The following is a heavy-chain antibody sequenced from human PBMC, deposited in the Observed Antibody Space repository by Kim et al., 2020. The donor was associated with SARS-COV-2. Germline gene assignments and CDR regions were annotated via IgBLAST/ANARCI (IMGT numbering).Heavy chain of an antibody. Sequence: GGSLRLSCAASGFTFSSYAMHWVRQAPGKGLEWVAVISYDGSNKYYADSVKGRFTISRDNSKNTLYLQMNSLRAEDTAVYYCAGGGYYDRRGDFDIWGQG. J-gene: IGHJ3*02. V-gene: IGHV3-30*04. CDR1: GFTFSSYA. D-gene: IGHD3-22*01. CDR2: ISYDGSNK. CDR3: AGGGYYDRRGDFDI.